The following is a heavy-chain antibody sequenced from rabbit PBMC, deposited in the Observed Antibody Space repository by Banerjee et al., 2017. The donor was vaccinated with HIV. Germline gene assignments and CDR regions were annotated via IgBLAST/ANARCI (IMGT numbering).Heavy chain of an antibody. CDR3: AREAGIGWNFVL. D-gene: IGHD4-2*01. V-gene: IGHV1S45*01. J-gene: IGHJ4*01. CDR2: IYGGDTDTT. CDR1: GFSFSKGYY. Sequence: QEQLEESGGDLVQPEGSLTLTCTASGFSFSKGYYMCWVRQAPGKGLEWIACIYGGDTDTTWYANWAKGRFTISKPSSTTVTLQMTSLTAADTATYFCAREAGIGWNFVLWGPGTLVTVS.